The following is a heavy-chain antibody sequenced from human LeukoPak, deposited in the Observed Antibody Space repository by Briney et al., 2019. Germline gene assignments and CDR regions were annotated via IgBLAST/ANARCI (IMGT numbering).Heavy chain of an antibody. Sequence: SETLSLTCTVSGGSISSGGYYWSWIRQPPGKGLEWIGYIYHSGSTYYNPSLKSRVTISVDRSKNQFSLKLSSVTAADTAVYYCASLFGVTGKGYWGQGTLVTVSS. CDR1: GGSISSGGYY. CDR3: ASLFGVTGKGY. CDR2: IYHSGST. J-gene: IGHJ4*02. V-gene: IGHV4-30-2*01. D-gene: IGHD1-20*01.